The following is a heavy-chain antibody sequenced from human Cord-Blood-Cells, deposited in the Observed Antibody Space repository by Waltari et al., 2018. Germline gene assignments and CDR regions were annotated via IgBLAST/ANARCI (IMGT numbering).Heavy chain of an antibody. CDR3: ARGYYDSSGYYYWYFDL. CDR2: IYYSGST. CDR1: GGSISRGDYY. J-gene: IGHJ2*01. V-gene: IGHV4-30-4*08. D-gene: IGHD3-22*01. Sequence: QVQLQESGPGLVKPSQTLSLTCTVSGGSISRGDYYWSWIRQPPGKGLEWIGYIYYSGSTYYNPSLKSRVTISVDTSKNQFSLKLSSVTAADTAVYYCARGYYDSSGYYYWYFDLWGRGTLVTVSS.